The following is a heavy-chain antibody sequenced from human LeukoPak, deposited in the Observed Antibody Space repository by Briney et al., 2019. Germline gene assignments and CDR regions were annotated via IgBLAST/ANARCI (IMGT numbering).Heavy chain of an antibody. V-gene: IGHV4-34*01. CDR3: ARAVHPQRVPGKDAYGLDV. Sequence: SETLSLTCAVYGGSFSGYYWSWIRQPPGKGLEWIGEINHSGSTNYNPSLKSRVTISVDTSKNQFSPKLSSVTAADTAEYYCARAVHPQRVPGKDAYGLDVWGQGPRSPSP. D-gene: IGHD3-10*01. CDR1: GGSFSGYY. CDR2: INHSGST. J-gene: IGHJ6*02.